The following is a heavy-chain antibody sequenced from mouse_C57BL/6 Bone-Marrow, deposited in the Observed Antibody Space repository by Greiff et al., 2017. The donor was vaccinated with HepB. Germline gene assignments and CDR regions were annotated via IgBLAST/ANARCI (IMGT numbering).Heavy chain of an antibody. CDR2: IYPGSGNT. J-gene: IGHJ2*01. Sequence: QVQLQQSGPELVKPGASVKISCKASGYSFTSYYIHWVKQRPGQGLEWIGWIYPGSGNTKYNEKFKGKATLTADTSSSTAYMHLSSLTSEDSAVYYCARHLYYFDYWGQGTTLTVSS. V-gene: IGHV1-66*01. CDR1: GYSFTSYY. CDR3: ARHLYYFDY.